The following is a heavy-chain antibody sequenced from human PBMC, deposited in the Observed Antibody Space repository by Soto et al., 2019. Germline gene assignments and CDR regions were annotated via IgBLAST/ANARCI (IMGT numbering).Heavy chain of an antibody. Sequence: GGALRLSCAALGFAFSIYAMSLVRQAPGKGLEWVSAISVSGGTSYYADSVKGRFTLSRDNSNNTLYRQMNSLRAEDTAVYYCANEGYYYYTTGPTFEYWGQG. CDR2: ISVSGGTS. J-gene: IGHJ4*02. CDR1: GFAFSIYA. CDR3: ANEGYYYYTTGPTFEY. V-gene: IGHV3-23*01. D-gene: IGHD3-22*01.